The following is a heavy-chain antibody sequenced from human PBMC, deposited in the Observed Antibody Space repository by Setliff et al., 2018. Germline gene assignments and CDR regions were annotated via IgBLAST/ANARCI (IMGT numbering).Heavy chain of an antibody. CDR1: GGSISSSSYY. J-gene: IGHJ4*02. CDR2: IYYSGST. CDR3: ARDADN. Sequence: TLSLTCTVSGGSISSSSYYWGWIRQPPGKGLEWIGSIYYSGSTYYNPSLKSRVTMSVDTSENRFSLNLTSVTAADTAVYYCARDADNWGQGTLVTVSS. V-gene: IGHV4-39*02.